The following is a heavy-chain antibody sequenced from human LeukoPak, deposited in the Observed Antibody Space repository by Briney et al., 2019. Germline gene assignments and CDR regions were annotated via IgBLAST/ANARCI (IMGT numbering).Heavy chain of an antibody. CDR1: GGSISSGDYY. J-gene: IGHJ4*02. CDR2: FYYSGST. V-gene: IGHV4-30-4*08. CDR3: ARVDYGDYGIIFDY. D-gene: IGHD4-17*01. Sequence: TSETLSLTCTVSGGSISSGDYYWSWIRPPPGTGLEWIGYFYYSGSTYYNPSLKSRVTISVDKTKNQLSLKLSSVPAADTPVYYCARVDYGDYGIIFDYWGQGTLVTVSS.